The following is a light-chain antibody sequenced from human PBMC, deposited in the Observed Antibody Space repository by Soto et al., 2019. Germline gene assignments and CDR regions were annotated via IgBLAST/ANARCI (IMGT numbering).Light chain of an antibody. J-gene: IGLJ2*01. CDR3: SSYAGSLYVV. CDR1: SSDIGYSNH. V-gene: IGLV2-8*01. CDR2: EVS. Sequence: QSALTQPPSATGSPGQLVTISCTGSSSDIGYSNHVFWYQQHPGKAPKLIIYEVSQRPSGVPDRFSGSKSGNTASLTVSGLQAEDEAEYYCSSYAGSLYVVFGGGTKVTVL.